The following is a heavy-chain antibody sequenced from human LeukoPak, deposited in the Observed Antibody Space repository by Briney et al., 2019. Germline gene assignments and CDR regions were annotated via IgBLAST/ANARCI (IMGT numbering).Heavy chain of an antibody. J-gene: IGHJ4*02. Sequence: SETLSLTCTVSGGSISSGDYYWSWIRQPPGKGLEWIGYIYYSGSTYYSPSLKSRVTISVDTSKNQFSLKLSSVTAADTAVYYCARRLYYYGSGSYSLIDYWGQGTLVTVSS. D-gene: IGHD3-10*01. CDR1: GGSISSGDYY. CDR2: IYYSGST. CDR3: ARRLYYYGSGSYSLIDY. V-gene: IGHV4-30-4*01.